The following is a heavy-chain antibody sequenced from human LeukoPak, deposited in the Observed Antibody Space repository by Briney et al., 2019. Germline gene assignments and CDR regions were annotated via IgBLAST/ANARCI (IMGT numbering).Heavy chain of an antibody. CDR3: ARGPPGYCSGGSCYFEGYYYGMDV. D-gene: IGHD2-15*01. V-gene: IGHV1-69*13. J-gene: IGHJ6*02. CDR1: GGTFSIYA. CDR2: IIPIFGTA. Sequence: GASVTVSCTASGGTFSIYAISWVRQAPGQGLEWMGGIIPIFGTASYAQKFQGRVTITADESTSTAYMELSSLRSEDTAVYYCARGPPGYCSGGSCYFEGYYYGMDVWGQGTTVTVSS.